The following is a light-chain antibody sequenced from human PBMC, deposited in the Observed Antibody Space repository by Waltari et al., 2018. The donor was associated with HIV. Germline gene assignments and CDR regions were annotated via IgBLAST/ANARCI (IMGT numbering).Light chain of an antibody. CDR3: NSYTSISTWV. J-gene: IGLJ3*02. Sequence: HSALIQPAPVSSSPGQSITLPCTPGSSDVGGVSSVSWYQRHPGKAPKLMSYEVSNRPAGVSHRFSGSKSGNTASLTISGLQPEDEADYYCNSYTSISTWVFGGGTKLTVL. V-gene: IGLV2-14*01. CDR1: SSDVGGVSS. CDR2: EVS.